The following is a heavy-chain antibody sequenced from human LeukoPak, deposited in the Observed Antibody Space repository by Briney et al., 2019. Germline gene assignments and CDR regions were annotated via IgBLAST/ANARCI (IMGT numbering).Heavy chain of an antibody. J-gene: IGHJ3*02. CDR2: IYYRGSN. Sequence: PSETLSLTCTVSGGSISGYYWSWIRQPPGKGLEWIGYIYYRGSNNYNPSLKSRVTISVDTSKTQFSLKLSSVTAADTAVYYCARGVIQLSTDAFDIWGQGTMVTVSS. D-gene: IGHD5-18*01. V-gene: IGHV4-59*01. CDR1: GGSISGYY. CDR3: ARGVIQLSTDAFDI.